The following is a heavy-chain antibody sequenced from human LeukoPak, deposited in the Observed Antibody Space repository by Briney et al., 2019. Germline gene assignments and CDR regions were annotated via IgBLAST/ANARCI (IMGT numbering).Heavy chain of an antibody. V-gene: IGHV3-7*01. CDR1: GFTFRSYW. J-gene: IGHJ6*03. D-gene: IGHD4-11*01. CDR2: IKQDGSEK. Sequence: GGSLRLSCAASGFTFRSYWMSWVRQAPGKGLEWVANIKQDGSEKCYVDSVKGRFTISRDNAKNSLYLQMNSLRAEDTAVYYCARGLYSNYYYYYMDVWGKGTTVTVSS. CDR3: ARGLYSNYYYYYMDV.